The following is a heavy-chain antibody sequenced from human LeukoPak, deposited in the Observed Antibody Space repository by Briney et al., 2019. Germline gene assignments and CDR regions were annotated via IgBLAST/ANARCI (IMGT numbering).Heavy chain of an antibody. CDR2: IIPIFGTA. CDR1: GYTFTSYY. V-gene: IGHV1-69*06. J-gene: IGHJ4*02. D-gene: IGHD6-6*01. Sequence: SVKVSCKASGYTFTSYYMHWVRQAPGQGLEWMGGIIPIFGTANYAQKFQGRVTITADKSTSTAYMELSSLRSEDTAVYYCARGIAARVYEPDYWGQGTLVTVSS. CDR3: ARGIAARVYEPDY.